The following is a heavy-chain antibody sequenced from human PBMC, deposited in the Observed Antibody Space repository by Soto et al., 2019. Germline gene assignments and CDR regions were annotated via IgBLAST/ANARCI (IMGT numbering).Heavy chain of an antibody. CDR3: ARATYSSSSGGWFDP. CDR2: IHYSGST. D-gene: IGHD6-6*01. V-gene: IGHV4-39*02. CDR1: GGSISGSSFY. J-gene: IGHJ5*02. Sequence: PSETLSLTCAVSGGSISGSSFYWGWIRQPPEKGLESIGSIHYSGSTYYNPSLKSRVTMSVDTSKNQFSLKLTSVTAADTAVYYCARATYSSSSGGWFDPWGQGTLVTVSS.